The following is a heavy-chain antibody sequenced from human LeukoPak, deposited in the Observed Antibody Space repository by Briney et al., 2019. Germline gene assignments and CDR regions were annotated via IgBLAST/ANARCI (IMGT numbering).Heavy chain of an antibody. CDR3: AKAEGYDFWSGYLFDY. D-gene: IGHD3-3*01. J-gene: IGHJ4*02. V-gene: IGHV4-4*08. CDR2: IYTSGST. CDR1: GGSISSYY. Sequence: KPSETLSFTCTVSGGSISSYYWSWIRQPPGKGLEWIGRIYTSGSTNYNPSLKSRVTISVDTSKNQFSLKLSSVTAADTAVYYCAKAEGYDFWSGYLFDYWGQGTLVTVSS.